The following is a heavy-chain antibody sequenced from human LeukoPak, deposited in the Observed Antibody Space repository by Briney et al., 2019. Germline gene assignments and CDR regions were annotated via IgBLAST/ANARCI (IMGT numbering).Heavy chain of an antibody. Sequence: PGGSLRLSCVTSGFPLSTYGVHWVRQAPGSGLEWVAYIHYDGYTTNYADSVKGRFTISRENSKNSLYLQMNSLRAEDTAVYYCARGYDSGSYYVYWGQGTLVTVSS. V-gene: IGHV3-30*02. CDR2: IHYDGYTT. CDR3: ARGYDSGSYYVY. CDR1: GFPLSTYG. D-gene: IGHD3-22*01. J-gene: IGHJ4*02.